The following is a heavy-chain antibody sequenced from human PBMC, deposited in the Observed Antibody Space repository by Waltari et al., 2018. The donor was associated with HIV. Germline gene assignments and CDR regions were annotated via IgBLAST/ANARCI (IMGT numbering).Heavy chain of an antibody. D-gene: IGHD1-26*01. CDR2: IIRVFEST. V-gene: IGHV1-69*15. CDR1: GGTVSSNS. J-gene: IGHJ5*02. Sequence: QEQLVQSGAEVKKPGSSVKVSCKASGGTVSSNSISWARQAPGQGLEWMGNIIRVFESTTYAQKFHGRLTISADESTSTVFMELSSLSFDDTAVYYCARGSSGSYRWFDPWGHGTLVTVSS. CDR3: ARGSSGSYRWFDP.